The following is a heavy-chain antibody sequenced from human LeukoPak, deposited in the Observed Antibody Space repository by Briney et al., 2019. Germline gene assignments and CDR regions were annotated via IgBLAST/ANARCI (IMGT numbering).Heavy chain of an antibody. J-gene: IGHJ4*02. CDR1: GFAFSSHG. CDR2: ISGSGGST. D-gene: IGHD2/OR15-2a*01. CDR3: AKFFFALSDYFDY. V-gene: IGHV3-23*01. Sequence: GGSLRLSCVASGFAFSSHGMHWVRQAPGKGLEWVSAISGSGGSTYYADSVKGRFTISRDNSKNTLYLQMNSLRAEDTAVYYCAKFFFALSDYFDYWGQGTLVTVSS.